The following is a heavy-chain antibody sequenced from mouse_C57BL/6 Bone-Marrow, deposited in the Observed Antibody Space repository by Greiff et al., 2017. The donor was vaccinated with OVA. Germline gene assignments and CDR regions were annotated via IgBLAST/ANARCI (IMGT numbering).Heavy chain of an antibody. CDR3: ARGGLLLRKFAY. J-gene: IGHJ3*01. D-gene: IGHD1-1*01. CDR1: GYTFTDYN. Sequence: EVQLQQSGPELVKPGASVKIPCKASGYTFTDYNMDWVKQSHGKSLEWIGDINPNNGGTIYNQKFKGKATLTVDKSSSTAYMELRSLTSEDTAVYYGARGGLLLRKFAYWGQGTLVTVSA. V-gene: IGHV1-18*01. CDR2: INPNNGGT.